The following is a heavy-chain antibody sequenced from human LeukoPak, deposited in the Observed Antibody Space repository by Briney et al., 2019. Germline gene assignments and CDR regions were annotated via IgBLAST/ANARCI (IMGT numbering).Heavy chain of an antibody. CDR3: RRGVVPAGDAFDI. Sequence: SETLSLTCTVPGGSISDYYWSWVRQPPGEGLEWIGYISYSVSTNHNPSLKSRVTISVGTSKNRFSLSLSSVTASDTAVYYCRRGVVPAGDAFDIWGQGTMVSVSS. D-gene: IGHD2-2*01. V-gene: IGHV4-59*08. J-gene: IGHJ3*02. CDR2: ISYSVST. CDR1: GGSISDYY.